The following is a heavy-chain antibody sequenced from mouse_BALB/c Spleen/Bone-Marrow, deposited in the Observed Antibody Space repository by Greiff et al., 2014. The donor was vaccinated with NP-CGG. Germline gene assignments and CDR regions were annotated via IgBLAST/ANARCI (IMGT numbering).Heavy chain of an antibody. CDR2: IDPANGNI. D-gene: IGHD2-4*01. CDR3: SRGYYDYLFALDY. V-gene: IGHV14-3*02. J-gene: IGHJ4*01. CDR1: GFNIKDTY. Sequence: EVQLQQSGAELVKPGASVKLSCTASGFNIKDTYIYWVKQRPEQGLEWVGRIDPANGNIKYDPKFQGKATIAADTSSNTAYLQLSSLTSEDTAVYYCSRGYYDYLFALDYWGHGTSVTASS.